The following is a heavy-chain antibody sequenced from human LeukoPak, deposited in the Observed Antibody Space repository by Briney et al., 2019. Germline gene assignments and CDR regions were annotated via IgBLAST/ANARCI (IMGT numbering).Heavy chain of an antibody. Sequence: PSEPLSLTCAVYGGSFSGYYWSWVRQPPGKGLEWIGEINHSGSTNYNPSLKSRVTISVDTSKNQFSLKLSSVTAADTAVYYCARGFGYCSSTSCRVFRWFDPWGQGTLVTVSS. CDR1: GGSFSGYY. CDR2: INHSGST. J-gene: IGHJ5*02. V-gene: IGHV4-34*01. CDR3: ARGFGYCSSTSCRVFRWFDP. D-gene: IGHD2-2*03.